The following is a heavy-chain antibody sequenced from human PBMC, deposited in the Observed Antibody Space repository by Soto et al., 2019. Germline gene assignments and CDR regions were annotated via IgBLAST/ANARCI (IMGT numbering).Heavy chain of an antibody. Sequence: LRLSCEASGFTFSDYWMSWVRQAPGKGPEWVANIKFDGSEKQYVDSVRGRFTISRDNSRSSLSLQMNSLRAGDTAVYYCVKDGGYCSSSTCYAPRNHYFDSWGQGTLVTV. CDR1: GFTFSDYW. CDR2: IKFDGSEK. CDR3: VKDGGYCSSSTCYAPRNHYFDS. J-gene: IGHJ4*02. V-gene: IGHV3-7*03. D-gene: IGHD2-2*01.